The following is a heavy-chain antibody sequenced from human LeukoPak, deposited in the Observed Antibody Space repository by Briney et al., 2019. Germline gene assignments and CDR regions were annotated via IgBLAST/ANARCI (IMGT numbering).Heavy chain of an antibody. J-gene: IGHJ5*02. D-gene: IGHD3-10*01. CDR2: INHSGST. Sequence: GSLRLSCAASGFTFSRYNMIWIRQPPGKGLEWIGEINHSGSTNYNPSLKSRVTISVDTSKNQFSLKLSSVTAADTAVYYCARKGLLWFGELDNWFDPWGQGTLVTVSS. V-gene: IGHV4-34*01. CDR1: GFTFSRYN. CDR3: ARKGLLWFGELDNWFDP.